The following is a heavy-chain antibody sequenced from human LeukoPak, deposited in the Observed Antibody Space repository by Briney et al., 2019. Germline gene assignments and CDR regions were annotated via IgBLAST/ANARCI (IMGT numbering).Heavy chain of an antibody. Sequence: ASVKVSCKASGGTFSSYAISWVRPAPGQGLEWMGGIIPIFGTANYAQKFQGRVTITADESTSTAYMELSSLRSEDTAVYYCASHTSYSYGQSDIDYWGQGTLVTVSS. CDR2: IIPIFGTA. D-gene: IGHD5-18*01. J-gene: IGHJ4*02. CDR3: ASHTSYSYGQSDIDY. V-gene: IGHV1-69*13. CDR1: GGTFSSYA.